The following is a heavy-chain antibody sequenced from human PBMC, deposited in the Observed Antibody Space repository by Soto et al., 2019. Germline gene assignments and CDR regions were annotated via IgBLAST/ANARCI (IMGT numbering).Heavy chain of an antibody. CDR2: IYPGDSDT. D-gene: IGHD2-2*02. CDR3: ASLGYCSSTSCYKDDYYYYGMDG. J-gene: IGHJ6*02. CDR1: GYSFTSYW. V-gene: IGHV5-51*01. Sequence: GESLKISCKGSGYSFTSYWIGWVRQMPGKGLEWMGIIYPGDSDTRYSPSFQGQVTISADKSISTAYLQWSSLKASDTAMYYCASLGYCSSTSCYKDDYYYYGMDGWGQGTTVTVAS.